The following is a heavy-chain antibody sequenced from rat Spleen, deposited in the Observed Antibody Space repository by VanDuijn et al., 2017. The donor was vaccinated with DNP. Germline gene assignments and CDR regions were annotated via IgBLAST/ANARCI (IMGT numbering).Heavy chain of an antibody. Sequence: EVQLQESGPGLLRPSQSLSLTCSVTGYSITSSSRWNWIREFPGNKLEWMGYINSAGSTDYIPSLKGRISITRDTSKNQFFLQVNSVTTEDTATDDCARGATGDYWGQGVMVTVSS. J-gene: IGHJ2*01. D-gene: IGHD1-11*01. CDR1: GYSITSSSR. V-gene: IGHV3-3*01. CDR3: ARGATGDY. CDR2: INSAGST.